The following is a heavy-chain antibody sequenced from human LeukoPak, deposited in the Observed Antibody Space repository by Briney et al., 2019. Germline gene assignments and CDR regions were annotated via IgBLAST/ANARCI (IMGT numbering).Heavy chain of an antibody. CDR1: GGSFSGYY. V-gene: IGHV4-34*01. CDR3: ARDEVAGRFDY. Sequence: KPSETLSLTCAVYGGSFSGYYWSWIRQPPGKGLEWIGEINHSGSTNYNPSLKSRVTISVDTSKNQFSLKLSSVTAADTAVYYCARDEVAGRFDYWGQGTLVTVSS. J-gene: IGHJ4*02. CDR2: INHSGST. D-gene: IGHD6-19*01.